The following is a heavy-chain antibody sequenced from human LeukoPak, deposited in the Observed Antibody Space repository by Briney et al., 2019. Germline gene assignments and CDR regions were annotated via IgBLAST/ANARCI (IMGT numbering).Heavy chain of an antibody. D-gene: IGHD4-11*01. V-gene: IGHV3-30*18. CDR3: AKIGTVTTPEGDY. Sequence: GGSLRLSCAAPGFTFSSYGMHWVRQAPGKGLEWVAVISYDGSNKYYADSVKGRFTISRDNSKNTLYLQMNSLRAEDTAVYYCAKIGTVTTPEGDYWGQGTLVTVSS. CDR2: ISYDGSNK. J-gene: IGHJ4*02. CDR1: GFTFSSYG.